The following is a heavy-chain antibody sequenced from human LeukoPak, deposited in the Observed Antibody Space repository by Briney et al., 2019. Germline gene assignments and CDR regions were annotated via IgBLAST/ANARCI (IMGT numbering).Heavy chain of an antibody. V-gene: IGHV4-59*08. CDR2: IYYSGS. D-gene: IGHD6-19*01. CDR3: ARQRSGWLVFDY. CDR1: GFTFSSYY. Sequence: SETLSLTCTVSGFTFSSYYLSWIRQPPGKGLERIAYIYYSGSYNPSLKSRVTISVDTPKNHFSLKLSSVTAADTAVYYCARQRSGWLVFDYWGQGTLVTVSS. J-gene: IGHJ4*02.